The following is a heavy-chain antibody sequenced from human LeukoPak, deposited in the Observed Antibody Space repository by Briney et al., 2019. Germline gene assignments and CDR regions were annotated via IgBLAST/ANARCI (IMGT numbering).Heavy chain of an antibody. V-gene: IGHV1-2*02. CDR2: INPSSGGT. J-gene: IGHJ3*02. CDR1: GYTFTSYD. Sequence: ASVKVSCKASGYTFTSYDINWVRQATGQGLEWMGWINPSSGGTNYAQKFQGRVTMTRDTSISTAYMELSRLRSDDTAVYYCARVRIHAYCGGDCYDAFDIWGQGTMVTVSS. CDR3: ARVRIHAYCGGDCYDAFDI. D-gene: IGHD2-21*02.